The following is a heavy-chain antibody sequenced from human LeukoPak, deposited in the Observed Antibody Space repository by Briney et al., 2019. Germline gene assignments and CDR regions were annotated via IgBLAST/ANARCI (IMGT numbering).Heavy chain of an antibody. CDR3: ASMPDYYYYYYMDV. CDR2: INHGGST. V-gene: IGHV4-34*01. J-gene: IGHJ6*03. CDR1: GGSFSGYY. D-gene: IGHD2-2*01. Sequence: PSETLSLTCAVSGGSFSGYYWSWIRQPPGKGLEWIGEINHGGSTNYNPSLKSRVTISVDTSKNQFSLKLSSVTASDTAVYYCASMPDYYYYYYMDVWGKGTTVTVSS.